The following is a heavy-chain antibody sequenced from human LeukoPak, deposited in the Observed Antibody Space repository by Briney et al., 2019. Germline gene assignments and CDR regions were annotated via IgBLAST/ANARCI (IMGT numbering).Heavy chain of an antibody. CDR2: ISAYNGNT. D-gene: IGHD2-21*02. J-gene: IGHJ6*02. Sequence: GASVKVSCKASGYTFTSYGISWVRQAPGQGLEWMGWISAYNGNTNYAQKLQGRVTMTTDTSTSTAYMELRSLRSDDTAVYYCARDGIVVVTATHYYYGMDVWGQGTTVTVSS. V-gene: IGHV1-18*01. CDR3: ARDGIVVVTATHYYYGMDV. CDR1: GYTFTSYG.